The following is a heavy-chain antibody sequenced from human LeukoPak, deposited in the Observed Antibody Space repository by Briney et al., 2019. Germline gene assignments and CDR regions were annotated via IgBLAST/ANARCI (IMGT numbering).Heavy chain of an antibody. D-gene: IGHD3-22*01. J-gene: IGHJ4*02. CDR2: IIHICGTA. Sequence: ASVKVSCKASGGTFSSYAISWVRQAPGQGLEWMGWIIHICGTANYAQKFQGRVTITTDESTSTAYMELSSLRSEDTAVYYCARDVRLGYDSSGYPLDYWGQGTLVTVSS. CDR1: GGTFSSYA. CDR3: ARDVRLGYDSSGYPLDY. V-gene: IGHV1-69*05.